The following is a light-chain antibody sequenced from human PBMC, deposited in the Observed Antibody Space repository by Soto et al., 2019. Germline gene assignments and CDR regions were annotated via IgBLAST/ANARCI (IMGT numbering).Light chain of an antibody. Sequence: EIVLTQSPGTLSLSPGERAPLSCRASQSVSSSYLAWYQQRPGQAPRLLIYGASSRATGIPDRFSGSGSGTDFTLTISSLESEDFAVYYCQQYSSSPWTFGQGTKVDI. J-gene: IGKJ1*01. V-gene: IGKV3-20*01. CDR2: GAS. CDR1: QSVSSSY. CDR3: QQYSSSPWT.